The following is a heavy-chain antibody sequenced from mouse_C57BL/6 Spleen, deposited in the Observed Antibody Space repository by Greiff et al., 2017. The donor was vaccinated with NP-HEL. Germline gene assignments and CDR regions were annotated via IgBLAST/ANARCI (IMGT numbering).Heavy chain of an antibody. CDR3: TRDHDYDAYYAMDY. D-gene: IGHD2-4*01. CDR2: ISSGGDYI. Sequence: EVNVVESGEGLVKPGGSLKLSCAASGFTFSSYAMSWVRQTPEKRLEWVAYISSGGDYIYYADTVKGRFTISRDNARNTLYLQMSSLKSEDTAMYYCTRDHDYDAYYAMDYWGQGTSVTVSS. CDR1: GFTFSSYA. V-gene: IGHV5-9-1*02. J-gene: IGHJ4*01.